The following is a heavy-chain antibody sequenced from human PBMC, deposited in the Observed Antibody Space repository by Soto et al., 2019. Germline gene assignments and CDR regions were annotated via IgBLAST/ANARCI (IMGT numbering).Heavy chain of an antibody. CDR3: ARGGVQEVYGDYSFDY. CDR1: GYTFTSYY. J-gene: IGHJ4*02. CDR2: INPSGGST. D-gene: IGHD4-17*01. V-gene: IGHV1-46*01. Sequence: ASVKVSCKASGYTFTSYYMHWVRQAPGQGLEWMGIINPSGGSTSYAQKFQGRVTMTRDTSTSTVYMELSSLRSEDTAVYYCARGGVQEVYGDYSFDYWGQGTLVTVSS.